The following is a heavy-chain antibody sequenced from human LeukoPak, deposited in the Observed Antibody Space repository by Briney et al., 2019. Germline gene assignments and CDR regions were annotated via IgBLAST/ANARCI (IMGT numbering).Heavy chain of an antibody. Sequence: PSETLSLTCTVSGGSLTGYHWSWLRPSAGKGLDWIGRNYSSGTTNYNPSLKSRVTMSLDTSKNQCSLRLSSMTAADTAVYYCARGAYSVDYWGQGTLVTVSS. V-gene: IGHV4-4*07. CDR2: NYSSGTT. CDR3: ARGAYSVDY. J-gene: IGHJ4*02. CDR1: GGSLTGYH. D-gene: IGHD2-15*01.